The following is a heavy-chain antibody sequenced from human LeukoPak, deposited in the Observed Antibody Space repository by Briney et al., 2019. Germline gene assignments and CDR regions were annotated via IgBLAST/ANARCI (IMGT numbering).Heavy chain of an antibody. D-gene: IGHD4-17*01. V-gene: IGHV4-34*01. CDR3: AREGAIGYGDYVTDY. CDR2: INHSGST. CDR1: GGSFSGYY. Sequence: SETLSLTCAVYGGSFSGYYWSWIRQSPGKGLEWIGEINHSGSTNYNPSLKSRVTILVDTSKNQFSLKLSSVTAADTAVYYCAREGAIGYGDYVTDYWGQGTLVTVSS. J-gene: IGHJ4*02.